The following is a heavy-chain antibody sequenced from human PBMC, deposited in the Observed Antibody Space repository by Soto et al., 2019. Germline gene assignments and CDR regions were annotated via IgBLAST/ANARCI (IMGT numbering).Heavy chain of an antibody. CDR2: INHSGST. CDR1: GGSFSGYY. CDR3: ARGRFVYSGFDP. Sequence: QVQLQQWGAGLLKPSETLSLTCAVYGGSFSGYYWSWIRQPPGKGLDGMGEINHSGSTNYNTSLKSRVTISVDTSKNQFSLTLSSVTAADTAVYYCARGRFVYSGFDPWGQGTLVTVSS. V-gene: IGHV4-34*01. J-gene: IGHJ5*02. D-gene: IGHD2-15*01.